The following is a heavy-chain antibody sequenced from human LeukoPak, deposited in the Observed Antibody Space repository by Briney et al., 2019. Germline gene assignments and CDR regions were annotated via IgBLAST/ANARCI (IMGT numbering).Heavy chain of an antibody. J-gene: IGHJ5*02. D-gene: IGHD3-3*01. CDR1: GGSFSGYY. CDR2: INHSGST. V-gene: IGHV4-34*01. Sequence: PSETLSLTCAVYGGSFSGYYWSWIRQPPGKGLEWIGEINHSGSTNYNPSLKSRVTISVDMSKNQFSLKLSSVTAADTAVYYCARARFWSGYYTPNWFDPWGQGTLVTVSS. CDR3: ARARFWSGYYTPNWFDP.